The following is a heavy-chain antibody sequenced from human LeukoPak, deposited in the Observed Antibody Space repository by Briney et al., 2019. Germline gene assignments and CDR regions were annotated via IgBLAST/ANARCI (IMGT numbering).Heavy chain of an antibody. CDR1: GFSLSTSGVG. CDR3: AHSPLSYYDFWSGYSNTYDFDY. CDR2: IYWNDDK. D-gene: IGHD3-3*01. V-gene: IGHV2-5*01. Sequence: SGPTLVKPTQTLMLTCTFSGFSLSTSGVGVGWIRQPPGKALEWLALIYWNDDKRYSPSLKSRLTITKDTSKNQVVLTMTNMDPVDTATYYCAHSPLSYYDFWSGYSNTYDFDYWGQGTLVTVSS. J-gene: IGHJ4*02.